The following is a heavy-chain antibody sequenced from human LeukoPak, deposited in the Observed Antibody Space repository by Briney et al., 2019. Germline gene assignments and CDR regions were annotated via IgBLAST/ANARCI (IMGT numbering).Heavy chain of an antibody. CDR2: IKEDGSEE. CDR1: GFTFSNYW. D-gene: IGHD2-15*01. CDR3: AREGVAARKYDY. V-gene: IGHV3-7*03. J-gene: IGHJ4*02. Sequence: GGSLRLSCVASGFTFSNYWMNWVRQAPGKGLEWVANIKEDGSEEYYLDSVKGRFTISRDNAKSSLYLQMTSLKTEDTAVYYCAREGVAARKYDYWGQGTLVTVSS.